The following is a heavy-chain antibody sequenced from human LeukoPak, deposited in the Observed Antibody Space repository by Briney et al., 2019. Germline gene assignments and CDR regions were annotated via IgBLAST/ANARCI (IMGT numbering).Heavy chain of an antibody. CDR3: ARSTPNYYGSGSQGAFDI. D-gene: IGHD3-10*01. CDR2: IYHSGST. CDR1: GGSISSGGYS. V-gene: IGHV4-30-2*01. Sequence: PSETLSLTCAVSGGSISSGGYSWSWIRQPPGKGLEWIGYIYHSGSTYYNPSLKSRVTISVDRSKNQFSLKLSSVTAADTAVYYCARSTPNYYGSGSQGAFDIWGQGKMVTVSS. J-gene: IGHJ3*02.